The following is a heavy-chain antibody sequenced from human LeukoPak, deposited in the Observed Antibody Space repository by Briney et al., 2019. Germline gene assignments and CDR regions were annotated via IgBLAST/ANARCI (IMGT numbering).Heavy chain of an antibody. CDR2: ISSDSDTV. Sequence: GGSLSLSCAASGFAFSTYSMNWVRQAPGEGLEWVAYISSDSDTVYYADSVKGRFTISRDNAKNSLYLQMNSLRAEDTALYYCATGYRDGYNYHWGQGTLVTVSS. V-gene: IGHV3-48*01. J-gene: IGHJ5*02. D-gene: IGHD5-24*01. CDR3: ATGYRDGYNYH. CDR1: GFAFSTYS.